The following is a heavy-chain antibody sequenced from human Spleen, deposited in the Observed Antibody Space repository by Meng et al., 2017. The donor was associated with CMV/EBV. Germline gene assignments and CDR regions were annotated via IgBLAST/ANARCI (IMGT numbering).Heavy chain of an antibody. CDR3: ARVLAARVNYYYGMDV. CDR1: GFTVSSYT. Sequence: GGSLRLSCAASGFTVSSYTMNWVRQAPGKGLEWVSSISSSSSYIYYADSVKGRFTISRDNAKNSLYLQMNSLRAEDTAVYYCARVLAARVNYYYGMDVWGQGTTVTVSS. J-gene: IGHJ6*02. D-gene: IGHD6-6*01. V-gene: IGHV3-21*01. CDR2: ISSSSSYI.